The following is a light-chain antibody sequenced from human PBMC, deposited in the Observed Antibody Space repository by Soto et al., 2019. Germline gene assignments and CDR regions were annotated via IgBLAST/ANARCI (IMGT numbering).Light chain of an antibody. J-gene: IGKJ4*01. CDR2: DAS. Sequence: DIQMTQSPANLSASVGDRVTITCRASQSVRSWLAWYQQKPGTDPKLLIFDASRLESGVPSRFSGSASGTDFTLNISSLQPDELATYDCQQYDNYPLTFGGVTKVEIK. CDR3: QQYDNYPLT. V-gene: IGKV1-5*01. CDR1: QSVRSW.